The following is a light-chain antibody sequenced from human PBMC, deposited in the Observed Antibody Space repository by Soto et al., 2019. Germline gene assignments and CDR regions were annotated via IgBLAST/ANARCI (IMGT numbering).Light chain of an antibody. CDR1: QSVSSY. CDR3: RLYGSSLT. Sequence: EIVLTQSPATLSLSPGERATLSCRASQSVSSYLAWYQQKPGQAPRLLIYGASSRATGIPDRFSGSGSGTDFSLTISRLEPEDFAIYHCRLYGSSLTLGGGTKVDI. V-gene: IGKV3-20*01. J-gene: IGKJ4*01. CDR2: GAS.